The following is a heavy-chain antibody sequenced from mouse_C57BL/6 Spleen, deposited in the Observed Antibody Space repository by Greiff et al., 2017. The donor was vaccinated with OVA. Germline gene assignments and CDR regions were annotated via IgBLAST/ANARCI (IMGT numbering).Heavy chain of an antibody. J-gene: IGHJ4*01. D-gene: IGHD2-10*02. CDR1: GYTFTEYT. CDR2: FYPGSGSI. Sequence: QVQLQQSGAELVKPGASVKLSCKASGYTFTEYTIHWVKQRPGQGLEWIGWFYPGSGSIKYNEKFKDKATLTADKSSRTVYMELSRLTSEDSAVYFCARHEGGYGNYPYAMDYWGQGTSVTVSS. CDR3: ARHEGGYGNYPYAMDY. V-gene: IGHV1-62-2*01.